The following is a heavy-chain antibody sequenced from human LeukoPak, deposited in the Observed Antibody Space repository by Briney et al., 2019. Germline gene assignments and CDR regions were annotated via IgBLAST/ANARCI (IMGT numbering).Heavy chain of an antibody. D-gene: IGHD6-19*01. CDR3: GRDESVSGPTTFDF. Sequence: GGSLRLSCAASGFTFSDYWMHWVRQAPGKGVVWVSRINTDGRSTIYADSVKGRFTISRDNAKNTLYPQMNSLRGEDTGVYYCGRDESVSGPTTFDFWGQGTLVTVSS. V-gene: IGHV3-74*01. CDR1: GFTFSDYW. J-gene: IGHJ4*02. CDR2: INTDGRST.